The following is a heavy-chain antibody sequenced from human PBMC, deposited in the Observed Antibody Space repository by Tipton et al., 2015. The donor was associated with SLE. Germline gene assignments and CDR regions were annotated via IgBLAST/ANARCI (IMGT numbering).Heavy chain of an antibody. CDR1: GGSISSSSYY. CDR3: ARLEGSSWSLYYLDY. CDR2: IYYSGST. Sequence: TLSLTCTVSGGSISSSSYYWGWIRQPPGKGLEWIGSIYYSGSTYYNPSLKSRVTISLDPSNNYFSLNVSSVTAADTALYYCARLEGSSWSLYYLDYWGRGKLVTVSS. J-gene: IGHJ4*02. V-gene: IGHV4-39*07. D-gene: IGHD6-13*01.